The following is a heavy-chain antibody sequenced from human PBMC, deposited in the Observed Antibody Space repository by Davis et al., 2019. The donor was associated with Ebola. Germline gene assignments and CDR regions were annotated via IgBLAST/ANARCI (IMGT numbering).Heavy chain of an antibody. CDR2: IYHSGST. V-gene: IGHV4-4*02. CDR1: GGSISSSNW. Sequence: SETLSLTCAVSGGSISSSNWWSWVRQPPGKGLEWIGKIYHSGSTNYNPSLKSRVTISVDKSKNQFSLKLSSVTAADTAVYYCARDLITVVTWYYFDYWGQGTLVTVSS. J-gene: IGHJ4*02. D-gene: IGHD4-23*01. CDR3: ARDLITVVTWYYFDY.